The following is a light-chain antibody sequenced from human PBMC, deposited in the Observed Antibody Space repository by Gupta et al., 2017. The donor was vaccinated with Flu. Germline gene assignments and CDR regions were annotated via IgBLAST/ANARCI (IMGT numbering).Light chain of an antibody. V-gene: IGKV1-9*01. CDR1: PGISSN. CDR3: QQCNSEPPT. CDR2: PAP. J-gene: IGKJ1*01. Sequence: PQLLSASVRAIVMITGLTSPGISSNIAWNQQKPGSTPKPLIYPAPTLNTGVPSRFRDSGSGLQLTLTISSLQTKDFATNYCQQCNSEPPTFGQGTKVEIK.